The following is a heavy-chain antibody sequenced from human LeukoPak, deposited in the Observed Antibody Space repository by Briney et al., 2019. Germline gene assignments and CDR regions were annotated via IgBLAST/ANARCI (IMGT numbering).Heavy chain of an antibody. CDR1: GGSLSNSSYY. V-gene: IGHV4-39*02. CDR2: IYYSGST. Sequence: SETMSLTCSVSGGSLSNSSYYWGWLRQPPGKGLEGFGRIYYSGSTYLNTLLTSRVANSVDTSKNHCSQRLSSVTAAETAVYYCAISGLRLGQLAHIFDYWGQGTLVTVPS. J-gene: IGHJ4*02. D-gene: IGHD3-16*01. CDR3: AISGLRLGQLAHIFDY.